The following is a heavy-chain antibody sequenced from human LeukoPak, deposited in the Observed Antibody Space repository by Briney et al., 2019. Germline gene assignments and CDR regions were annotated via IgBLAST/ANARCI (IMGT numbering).Heavy chain of an antibody. CDR3: AKMGRIAAAGSWFDP. D-gene: IGHD6-13*01. J-gene: IGHJ5*02. CDR1: GFTFSSYR. CDR2: ISGSGGST. Sequence: PGGSLRLSCAASGFTFSSYRMNWVRQAPGKGLEWVSAISGSGGSTYYADSVKGRFTISRDNSKNTLYLQMNSLRAEDTAVYYCAKMGRIAAAGSWFDPWGQGTLVTVSS. V-gene: IGHV3-23*01.